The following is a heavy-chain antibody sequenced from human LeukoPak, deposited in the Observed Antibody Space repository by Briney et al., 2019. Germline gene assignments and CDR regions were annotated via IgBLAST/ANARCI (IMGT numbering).Heavy chain of an antibody. CDR1: GITFSNYA. CDR3: TRGASYYDY. J-gene: IGHJ4*02. CDR2: ISGSAHKI. V-gene: IGHV3-23*01. D-gene: IGHD3-10*01. Sequence: GGSLRLSCVASGITFSNYAVSWVRQAPEKGLDWVSVISGSAHKIRYADSVKGRFTISRDNSKNTLYLQMNSLRAEDTAVYYCTRGASYYDYWGQGTLVTVSS.